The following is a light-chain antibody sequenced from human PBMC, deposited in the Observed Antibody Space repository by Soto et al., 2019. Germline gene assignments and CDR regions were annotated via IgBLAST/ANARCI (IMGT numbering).Light chain of an antibody. V-gene: IGKV3D-15*01. Sequence: ETVMTQSPATLSVSPGEIATLSCRASQSVSTKLAWYQQKPGQAPRLLTYGASTRATGIPARFSGSGSGTEFTLTVSSLQSEDFAVYCCQQYDDWPPITFGQGTRLEIK. J-gene: IGKJ5*01. CDR2: GAS. CDR3: QQYDDWPPIT. CDR1: QSVSTK.